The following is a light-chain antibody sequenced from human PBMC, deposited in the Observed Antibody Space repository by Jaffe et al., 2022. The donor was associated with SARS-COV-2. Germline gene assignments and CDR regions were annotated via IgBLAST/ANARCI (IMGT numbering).Light chain of an antibody. Sequence: SFDLTQPLSVSVALGQTARLTCGGHNIGSKNVHWYQQKPGQAPLLVMSRDSKRPSGIPERFSGSNSGNTATLTITRAQAGDEADYYCQVWDSKTGVFGTGTKVTVL. V-gene: IGLV3-9*01. CDR2: RDS. CDR3: QVWDSKTGV. CDR1: NIGSKN. J-gene: IGLJ1*01.